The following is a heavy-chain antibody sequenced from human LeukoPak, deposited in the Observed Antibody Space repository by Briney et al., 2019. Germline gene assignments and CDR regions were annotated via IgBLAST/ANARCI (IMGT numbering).Heavy chain of an antibody. CDR3: AKDGGLWVSAHWGDS. CDR1: GFTFSSYT. J-gene: IGHJ4*02. Sequence: GGSLRLSCTASGFTFSSYTMTWVRQAPGRGLKWVSTITTGDGNTYYADSVKGRFTVSGDDSKNTLYLQMNSLRAEDTAVYYCAKDGGLWVSAHWGDSWGRGTLVTVSS. CDR2: ITTGDGNT. V-gene: IGHV3-23*01. D-gene: IGHD7-27*01.